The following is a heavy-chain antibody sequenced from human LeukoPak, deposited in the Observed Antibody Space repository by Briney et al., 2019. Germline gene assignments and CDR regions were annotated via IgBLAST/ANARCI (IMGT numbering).Heavy chain of an antibody. Sequence: PSETLSLTCTVSGGFIRSYYWSWIRQPPGKGLEWIGYIFYSGSTNYNPSLKSRVTISVDTSKNQFSLKLSSVTAADTAVYYCATLSTVRWYFDLWGRGTLVTVSS. CDR2: IFYSGST. J-gene: IGHJ2*01. CDR1: GGFIRSYY. V-gene: IGHV4-59*01. CDR3: ATLSTVRWYFDL. D-gene: IGHD4-17*01.